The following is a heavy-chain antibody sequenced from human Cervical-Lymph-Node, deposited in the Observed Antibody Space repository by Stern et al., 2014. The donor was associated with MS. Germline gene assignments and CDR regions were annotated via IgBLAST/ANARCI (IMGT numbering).Heavy chain of an antibody. CDR3: ARAMGNTRNAFVM. V-gene: IGHV3-74*01. J-gene: IGHJ3*02. CDR1: GFALTSYW. CDR2: LNSDGTST. Sequence: EVQLVESGGGLVQPGGSLRLSCAASGFALTSYWMHWVRQIPGKGLVWVSRLNSDGTSTYYADSVKGRFTIARDSSKNTLYLQMNSLRADDTAVYYCARAMGNTRNAFVMWGQGTMVTVSS. D-gene: IGHD2-15*01.